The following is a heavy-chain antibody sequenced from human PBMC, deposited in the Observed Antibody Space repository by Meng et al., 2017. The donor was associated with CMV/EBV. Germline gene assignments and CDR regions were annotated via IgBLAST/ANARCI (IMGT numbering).Heavy chain of an antibody. D-gene: IGHD3-3*01. CDR1: GFTFSSYS. V-gene: IGHV3-21*01. J-gene: IGHJ6*02. CDR3: ARLERFLEWLISKTSYGMDV. Sequence: GESLKISCAASGFTFSSYSMNWVRQAPGKGLEWVSSISSSISYIYYADSVKGRFTISRDNAKNSLYLQMNSLRAEDTAVYYCARLERFLEWLISKTSYGMDVWGQGTTVTVSS. CDR2: ISSSISYI.